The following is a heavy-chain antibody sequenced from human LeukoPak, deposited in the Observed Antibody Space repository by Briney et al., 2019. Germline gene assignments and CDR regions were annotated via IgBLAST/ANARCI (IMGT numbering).Heavy chain of an antibody. Sequence: PGGSLRLSCAASGFSFSAHWMHWVRQAPGKGLVWVAQINGDVTATNYAGSVKGRFTISRDNAKNTVHLQMSTLTAEDTAVCYCARESGGNTPYYFDYWGQGTLVTVSS. D-gene: IGHD2-2*02. CDR2: INGDVTAT. CDR1: GFSFSAHW. V-gene: IGHV3-74*01. CDR3: ARESGGNTPYYFDY. J-gene: IGHJ4*02.